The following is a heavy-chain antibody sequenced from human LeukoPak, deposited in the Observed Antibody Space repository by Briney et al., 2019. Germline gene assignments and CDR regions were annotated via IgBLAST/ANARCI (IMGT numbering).Heavy chain of an antibody. D-gene: IGHD5-18*01. V-gene: IGHV3-21*01. CDR2: ISSSSSYI. J-gene: IGHJ4*02. CDR3: ARLGGGNSYGPDY. CDR1: GFTFSSYS. Sequence: GGSLRLSCAASGFTFSSYSMNWVRQAPGKGLEWVSSISSSSSYIYYADSVKGRFTISRDNAKNSLYLQMNSLRAEDTAVYYCARLGGGNSYGPDYGGKGPRFTVS.